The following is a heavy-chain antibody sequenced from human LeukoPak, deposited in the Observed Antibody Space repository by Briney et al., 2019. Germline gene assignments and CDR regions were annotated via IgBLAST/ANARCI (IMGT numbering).Heavy chain of an antibody. CDR3: ARDRPGQLDYYYYGMDV. J-gene: IGHJ6*02. CDR2: INHSGST. D-gene: IGHD6-6*01. CDR1: GGSFSGYY. V-gene: IGHV4-34*01. Sequence: SETLSLTCAVYGGSFSGYYWSWIRQPPGKGLEWIGEINHSGSTNYNPSLKSRVTISVDTSKNQFSLKLSSVTAADTAVYYCARDRPGQLDYYYYGMDVWGQGTTVTVSS.